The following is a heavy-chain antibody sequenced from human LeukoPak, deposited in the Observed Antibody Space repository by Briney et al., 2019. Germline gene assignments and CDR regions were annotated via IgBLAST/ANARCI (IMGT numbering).Heavy chain of an antibody. V-gene: IGHV4-31*03. Sequence: SETLSLTCTVSGGSISSGGYYWNWIRQHPGKGLEWIGYIFYSGSTYYNPSLKSRVTISVDMSKNQFSLKLSSVTAADTAVYYCARDRSSGYYFFDYWGQGTLVTVSS. J-gene: IGHJ4*02. D-gene: IGHD3-22*01. CDR3: ARDRSSGYYFFDY. CDR2: IFYSGST. CDR1: GGSISSGGYY.